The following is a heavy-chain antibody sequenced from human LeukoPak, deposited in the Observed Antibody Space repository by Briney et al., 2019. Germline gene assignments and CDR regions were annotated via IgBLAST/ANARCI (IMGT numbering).Heavy chain of an antibody. Sequence: SETLSLTCAVYGGSFSGYFWSWIRQPPGKGLEWIGEIDYSGGINYNPSLKSRVTISLDTSNNQFSLNLSSVTAADTAVYYCARTNGDRDAFDIWGQGTMVTVSS. CDR1: GGSFSGYF. CDR3: ARTNGDRDAFDI. D-gene: IGHD4-17*01. CDR2: IDYSGGI. V-gene: IGHV4-34*01. J-gene: IGHJ3*02.